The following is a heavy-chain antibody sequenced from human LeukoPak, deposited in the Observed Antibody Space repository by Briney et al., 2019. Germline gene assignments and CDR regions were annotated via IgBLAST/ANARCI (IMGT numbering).Heavy chain of an antibody. CDR2: VWYDGSKK. D-gene: IGHD6-13*01. V-gene: IGHV3-33*01. J-gene: IGHJ6*02. Sequence: GGSLRLSCAASGFTFSFYGMHWVRQAPGKGLEWVAVVWYDGSKKYYADSVKGRFTISRDNSKNTVYLQMNSLRVEDTAVYYCARGQPPSYYDMDVWGQGTTVTVSS. CDR1: GFTFSFYG. CDR3: ARGQPPSYYDMDV.